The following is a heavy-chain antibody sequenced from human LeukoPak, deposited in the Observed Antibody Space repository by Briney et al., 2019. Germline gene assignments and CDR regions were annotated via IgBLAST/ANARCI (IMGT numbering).Heavy chain of an antibody. CDR3: ARDRFHYDSSGYFDY. Sequence: GASVKVSCKASGGTFSSYAISWVRQAPGQGLEWMGGIIPIFGTANYAQKFQGRVTITADKSTSTAYMELSSLRSEDTAVYYCARDRFHYDSSGYFDYWGQGTLVTVSS. CDR1: GGTFSSYA. V-gene: IGHV1-69*06. D-gene: IGHD3-22*01. J-gene: IGHJ4*02. CDR2: IIPIFGTA.